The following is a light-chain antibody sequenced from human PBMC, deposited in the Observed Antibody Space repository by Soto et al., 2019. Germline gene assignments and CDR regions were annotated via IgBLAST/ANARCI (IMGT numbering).Light chain of an antibody. Sequence: DIQMTQSPSTLSASVGDRVTITCRASQSISSWLAWYQQKPGKAPKLPIYKASSLESGVPSRFSGSGSGTEFTLTISSLQPDDFATYYCQQYNSYSPLTFGGGTKVEIK. J-gene: IGKJ4*01. CDR2: KAS. V-gene: IGKV1-5*03. CDR3: QQYNSYSPLT. CDR1: QSISSW.